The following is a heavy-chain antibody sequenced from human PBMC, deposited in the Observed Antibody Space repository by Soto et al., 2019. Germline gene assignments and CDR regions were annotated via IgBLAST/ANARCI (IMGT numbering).Heavy chain of an antibody. J-gene: IGHJ4*02. D-gene: IGHD6-19*01. CDR2: ISYDGSNK. CDR3: ARGPSVAGASYFDY. Sequence: QVQLVESGGGVVQPGRSLRLSCAASGFTFSSYAMHWVRQAPGKGLEWVAVISYDGSNKYYADSVKGRFTISRDNSKNTLYLQMNSLRAEDTAVYYCARGPSVAGASYFDYWGQGTLSPSPQ. CDR1: GFTFSSYA. V-gene: IGHV3-30-3*01.